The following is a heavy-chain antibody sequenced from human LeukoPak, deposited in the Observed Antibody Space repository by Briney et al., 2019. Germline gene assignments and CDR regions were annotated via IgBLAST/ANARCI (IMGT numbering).Heavy chain of an antibody. J-gene: IGHJ4*02. CDR2: ISYDGSNK. CDR1: GFTFSSYA. CDR3: ARDRSQRAYSYGPNGE. Sequence: GGALRLSCAASGFTFSSYAMHWVRQAPGKGLEWVAVISYDGSNKYYADSVKGRFTISRDNSKNTLFLQMNSLRAVDTAVYYCARDRSQRAYSYGPNGEWGQGTLVTVSS. D-gene: IGHD5-18*01. V-gene: IGHV3-30*01.